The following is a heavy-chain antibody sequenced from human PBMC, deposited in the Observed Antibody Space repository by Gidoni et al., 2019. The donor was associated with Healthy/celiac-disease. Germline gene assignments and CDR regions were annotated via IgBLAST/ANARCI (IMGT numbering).Heavy chain of an antibody. J-gene: IGHJ6*03. CDR1: GFTFSSYA. CDR2: ISYDGSNK. V-gene: IGHV3-30-3*01. Sequence: QVQLVESGGGVVQPGRSLRLSCAASGFTFSSYAMHWVRQAPGKGLEWVGVISYDGSNKYYADSVKGRFTISRDNSKNTLYLQMNSLRAEDTAVYYCASRTDYVDTADYYMDVWGKGTTVTVSS. D-gene: IGHD5-18*01. CDR3: ASRTDYVDTADYYMDV.